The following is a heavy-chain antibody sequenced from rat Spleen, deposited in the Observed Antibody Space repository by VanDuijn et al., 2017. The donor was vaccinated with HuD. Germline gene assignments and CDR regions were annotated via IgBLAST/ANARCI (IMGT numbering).Heavy chain of an antibody. CDR3: ARQGYLRDWYFDF. Sequence: EVQLVESDGGLVQPGRSLKLSCAASGFTFSDYFMTWVRQAPPKGLEWVATISYDGRSSYYRDSVKGRFTVSRDNAKSTLYLQMDSLRSEDTATYYCARQGYLRDWYFDFWGPGTMVTVSS. J-gene: IGHJ1*01. V-gene: IGHV5-29*01. CDR1: GFTFSDYF. CDR2: ISYDGRSS. D-gene: IGHD2-7*01.